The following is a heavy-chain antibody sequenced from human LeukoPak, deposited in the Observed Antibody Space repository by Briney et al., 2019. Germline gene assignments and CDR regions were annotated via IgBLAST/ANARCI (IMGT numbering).Heavy chain of an antibody. Sequence: PSETLSLTCTVSGGSISSGSYYWSWIRQPAGKGLEWIERIYTSGSTNYNPSLKSRVTISVDTSMNQFSLRLSSVIAADTAVYYCARAGLKWLGGSDYWGQGTLVTVSS. CDR3: ARAGLKWLGGSDY. J-gene: IGHJ4*02. CDR2: IYTSGST. CDR1: GGSISSGSYY. D-gene: IGHD6-19*01. V-gene: IGHV4-61*02.